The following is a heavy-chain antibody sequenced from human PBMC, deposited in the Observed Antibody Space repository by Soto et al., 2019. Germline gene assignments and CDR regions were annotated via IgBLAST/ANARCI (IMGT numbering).Heavy chain of an antibody. V-gene: IGHV3-11*01. J-gene: IGHJ4*01. Sequence: GGSLRLSCAAAGVSFSDYYMTWIRQAPGQGLEWVSYISSRSGTIFYADSVKGRFTLSRDNSKNSMYLQMNSLGAEDTAVYYCAREVDRALVGSPHYFEYWGQGTLVTVSS. CDR1: GVSFSDYY. CDR2: ISSRSGTI. D-gene: IGHD5-18*01. CDR3: AREVDRALVGSPHYFEY.